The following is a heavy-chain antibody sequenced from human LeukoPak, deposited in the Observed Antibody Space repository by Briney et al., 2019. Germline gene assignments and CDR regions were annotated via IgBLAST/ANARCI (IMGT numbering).Heavy chain of an antibody. J-gene: IGHJ4*02. CDR1: GFTFSSYA. V-gene: IGHV3-23*01. D-gene: IGHD3-22*01. CDR3: VKDCDPYDSSGYFDY. CDR2: ISGSGGST. Sequence: GGSLRLSCAASGFTFSSYAMSWVRQAPGKGLEWVSAISGSGGSTYYADSVKGRFTISRDNSKNTLYLQMNSLRAEDTAVYYCVKDCDPYDSSGYFDYWGQGTLVTVSS.